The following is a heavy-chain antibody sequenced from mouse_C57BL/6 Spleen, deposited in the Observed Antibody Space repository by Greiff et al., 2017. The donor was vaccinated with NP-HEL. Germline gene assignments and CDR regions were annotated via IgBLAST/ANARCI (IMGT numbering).Heavy chain of an antibody. CDR2: IHPNSGST. CDR3: ARDYYYGSSYWYFDV. Sequence: QVQLQQPGAELVKPGASVKLSCKASGYTFTSYWMHWVKQRPGQGLEWIGMIHPNSGSTNYNEKFKSKATLTVDKSSSTAYMQLSSLTSDDSAVYYCARDYYYGSSYWYFDVWGTGTTVTVSS. CDR1: GYTFTSYW. J-gene: IGHJ1*03. D-gene: IGHD1-1*01. V-gene: IGHV1-64*01.